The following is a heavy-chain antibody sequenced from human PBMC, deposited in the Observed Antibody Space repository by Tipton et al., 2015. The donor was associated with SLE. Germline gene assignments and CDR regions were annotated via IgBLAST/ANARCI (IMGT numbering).Heavy chain of an antibody. CDR3: AKEEGPNSRFYYYYAMDV. CDR1: GFSFSNYG. CDR2: ISYDGSNK. V-gene: IGHV3-30*18. J-gene: IGHJ6*02. Sequence: SLRLSCAASGFSFSNYGMHWVRQAPGKGLQWVAVISYDGSNKDYADSVRGRFTISRDNSKNTLYLQMNSLTPEDTAVYYCAKEEGPNSRFYYYYAMDVWGQGTTVIVSS. D-gene: IGHD2-21*01.